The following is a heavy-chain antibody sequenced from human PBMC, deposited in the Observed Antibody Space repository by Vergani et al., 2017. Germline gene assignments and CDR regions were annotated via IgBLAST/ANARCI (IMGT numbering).Heavy chain of an antibody. J-gene: IGHJ3*02. Sequence: QVQLQESGPGLVKPSGTLSLTCAVSGGSISSSNWWSWVRQPPGKGLEWIGEIYHSGSTNYNPSLKSRVTISVDKSKNQFSLKLSSVTAADTAVSYCARYRELIVVVPAADAFDIWGQGTMVTVSS. D-gene: IGHD2-2*01. V-gene: IGHV4-4*02. CDR3: ARYRELIVVVPAADAFDI. CDR2: IYHSGST. CDR1: GGSISSSNW.